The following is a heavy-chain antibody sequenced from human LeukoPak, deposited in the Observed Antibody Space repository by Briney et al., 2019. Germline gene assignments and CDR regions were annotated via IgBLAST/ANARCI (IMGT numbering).Heavy chain of an antibody. J-gene: IGHJ5*02. D-gene: IGHD3-10*01. V-gene: IGHV4-61*02. CDR3: ARVVRGEYWFDP. Sequence: NPSQTLSLTCTVSGGSISSGSYYWSWIRQPAGKGLEWIGRIYTSGSTYYNPSLKSRVTISVDTSKNQFSLKLSSVTAADTAVYYCARVVRGEYWFDPWGQGTLVTVSS. CDR1: GGSISSGSYY. CDR2: IYTSGST.